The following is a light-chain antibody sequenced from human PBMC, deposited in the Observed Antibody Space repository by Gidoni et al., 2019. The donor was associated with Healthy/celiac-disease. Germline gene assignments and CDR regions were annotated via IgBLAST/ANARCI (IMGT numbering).Light chain of an antibody. CDR1: QSVLYSSNNKNY. CDR3: QQYYSTPQT. J-gene: IGKJ1*01. Sequence: DIVMTQSPDSLAASLGERATINCKSSQSVLYSSNNKNYLAWYQQKPGQPPKLLIYWASTRESGVPDRFSGSGSGTDFTLTIGSLQAEDVAVYYCQQYYSTPQTFGQGTKVEIK. V-gene: IGKV4-1*01. CDR2: WAS.